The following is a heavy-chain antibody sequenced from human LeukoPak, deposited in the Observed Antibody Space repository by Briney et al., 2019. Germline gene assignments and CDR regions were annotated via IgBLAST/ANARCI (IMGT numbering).Heavy chain of an antibody. J-gene: IGHJ4*02. D-gene: IGHD2-2*01. V-gene: IGHV3-48*03. CDR1: GFTFGSFE. CDR2: ISSSGSTI. Sequence: GGSLRLSCAASGFTFGSFEMNWVRQAPGKGLEWISYISSSGSTIYYADSVKGRFTISRDNAKNSLYLQMNSLRAEDTAVYYSASGACSSSSCYAGAYWGQGTLVTVSS. CDR3: ASGACSSSSCYAGAY.